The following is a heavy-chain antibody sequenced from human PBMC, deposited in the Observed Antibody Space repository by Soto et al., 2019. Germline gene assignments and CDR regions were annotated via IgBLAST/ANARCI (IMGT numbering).Heavy chain of an antibody. D-gene: IGHD3-3*01. Sequence: QVQLVESGGGLVKPGGSLRLSCAASGFTFSDYYMSWIRQAPGKGLEWVSYISSSSSYTNYADSVKGRFTISRDNDKSSLYLQRSSGGAEDAAVYYCAGDPSGWLEWRDGGGYYFDFWGQGTLVTVSS. V-gene: IGHV3-11*06. J-gene: IGHJ4*02. CDR3: AGDPSGWLEWRDGGGYYFDF. CDR2: ISSSSSYT. CDR1: GFTFSDYY.